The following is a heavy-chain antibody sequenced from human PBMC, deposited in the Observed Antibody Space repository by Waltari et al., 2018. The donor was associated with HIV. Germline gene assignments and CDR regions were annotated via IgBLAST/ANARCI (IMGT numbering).Heavy chain of an antibody. CDR3: VTSAYGANSWIDY. Sequence: DAQLMQSGAVIQKPGEPLKISCKGAGSHFTTIWIGWGRQMSGKGLDWMAIIYPDDSDTRYNPSFRGQVTISVDRSISTAHLSWRRLKTSDTGIYYCVTSAYGANSWIDYWGQGTPVTVSS. J-gene: IGHJ4*02. D-gene: IGHD3-10*01. CDR1: GSHFTTIW. V-gene: IGHV5-51*01. CDR2: IYPDDSDT.